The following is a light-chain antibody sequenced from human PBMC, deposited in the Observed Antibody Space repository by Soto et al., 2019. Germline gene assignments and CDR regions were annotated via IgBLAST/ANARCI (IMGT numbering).Light chain of an antibody. Sequence: DIRMTQSPSTLSGSVRDRVTXTCHASQTISSWLAWYQQKPGKAPKLLMYAASTLQSGVPSRFSDSGSGTDFTLTISSLQPEDFATYYCQQLNSEPSIPVGQGTRLEIK. CDR3: QQLNSEPSIP. CDR2: AAS. J-gene: IGKJ5*01. CDR1: QTISSW. V-gene: IGKV1-5*01.